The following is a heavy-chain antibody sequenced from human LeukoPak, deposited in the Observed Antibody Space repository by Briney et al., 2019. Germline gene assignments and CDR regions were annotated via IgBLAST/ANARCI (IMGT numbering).Heavy chain of an antibody. J-gene: IGHJ4*02. V-gene: IGHV1-18*01. D-gene: IGHD2-2*01. CDR2: ISANNNNT. CDR3: ARALYHTFDY. Sequence: GASVKVSCKASGYTFSSYTMNWVRQAPGQGLEWMGWISANNNNTDNVQKLQGRVTMTTDTSTSTAYMELRSLRPDDTAVYYCARALYHTFDYWGQGTLVTVSS. CDR1: GYTFSSYT.